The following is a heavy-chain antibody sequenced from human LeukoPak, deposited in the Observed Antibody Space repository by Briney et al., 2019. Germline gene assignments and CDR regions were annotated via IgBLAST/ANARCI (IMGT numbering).Heavy chain of an antibody. CDR2: ISYDGSNK. CDR1: GSTFSSYG. J-gene: IGHJ6*02. Sequence: SGRSLRLYCAASGSTFSSYGMHWVRQAPGKGLEWVAVISYDGSNKYYADSVKGRFTISRDNSKNTLYLQMNSLRAEDTAVYYCAKEESGYDSRYYGMDVWGQGTTVTVSS. D-gene: IGHD5-12*01. CDR3: AKEESGYDSRYYGMDV. V-gene: IGHV3-30*18.